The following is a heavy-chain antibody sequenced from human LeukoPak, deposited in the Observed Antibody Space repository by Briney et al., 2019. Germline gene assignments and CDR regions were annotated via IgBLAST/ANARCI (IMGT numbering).Heavy chain of an antibody. CDR2: IWYDGGNK. CDR1: GFTFSSYS. J-gene: IGHJ4*02. CDR3: ARGNYDDYVLNF. D-gene: IGHD4-17*01. Sequence: GGSLRLSCAASGFTFSSYSMNWVRQAPGKGLEWVAVIWYDGGNKYYADSVKGRFTISRDNCKNTLYLQMNSLRAEDTAVYYCARGNYDDYVLNFWGQGTLVTVSS. V-gene: IGHV3-33*08.